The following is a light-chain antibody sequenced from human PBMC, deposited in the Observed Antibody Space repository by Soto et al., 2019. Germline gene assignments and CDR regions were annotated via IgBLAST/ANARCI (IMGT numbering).Light chain of an antibody. CDR3: QQRNSFPLT. CDR2: TAS. CDR1: QDISYA. J-gene: IGKJ4*01. V-gene: IGKV1-12*01. Sequence: DIQMTQSPSSVSASVGDRVTITCRASQDISYALAWFQQKPGEAPRLLLYTASSLHSGVPSRFSGSGSGTDFTLTISSLQPADFATYYCQQRNSFPLTFGGGTRVEIK.